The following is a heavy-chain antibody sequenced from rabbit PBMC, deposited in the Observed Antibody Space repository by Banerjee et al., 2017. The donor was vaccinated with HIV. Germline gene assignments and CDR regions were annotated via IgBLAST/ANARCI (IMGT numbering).Heavy chain of an antibody. Sequence: QEQLVESGGGLVQPGGSLKLSCKASGFDFNSYAVTWVRQAPGKGLEWIGYIDLVFGNTYYASWVNGRFTISSHNAQNTLYLQLNSLTAADTATYFCVRDLGGTMTIGNLWGPGTLVTVS. V-gene: IGHV1S47*01. CDR2: IDLVFGNT. D-gene: IGHD2-1*01. CDR3: VRDLGGTMTIGNL. J-gene: IGHJ4*01. CDR1: GFDFNSYA.